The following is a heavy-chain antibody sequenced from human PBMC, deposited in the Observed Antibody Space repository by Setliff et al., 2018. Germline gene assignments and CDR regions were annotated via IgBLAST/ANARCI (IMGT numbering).Heavy chain of an antibody. V-gene: IGHV4-61*09. D-gene: IGHD6-25*01. CDR3: ARVSGMGSPPYYYYYYGMDV. CDR1: GGSISSGSYY. J-gene: IGHJ6*02. CDR2: FHTGGST. Sequence: PSETLSLTCTVSGGSISSGSYYWTWIRQPAGKGLEWIGHFHTGGSTNYNRSLRSRVSISVDTSKNQFSLKLSSVTAADTAVYYCARVSGMGSPPYYYYYYGMDVWGQGTTVTVSS.